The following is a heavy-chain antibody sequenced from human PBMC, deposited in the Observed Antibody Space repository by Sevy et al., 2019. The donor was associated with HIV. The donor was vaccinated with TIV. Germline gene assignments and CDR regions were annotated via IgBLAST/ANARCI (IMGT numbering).Heavy chain of an antibody. D-gene: IGHD2-21*01. V-gene: IGHV3-33*01. CDR1: GFTFSSYG. J-gene: IGHJ5*02. Sequence: GGSLRLSCAASGFTFSSYGMHWVRQAPGKGLEWVAVIWYDGSNKDYADSVKGRFTVSRDDSKNTLYLQMNSLRADDTAIYYCARDREFYDRGDYGATSASDLWGQGTLVTVSS. CDR3: ARDREFYDRGDYGATSASDL. CDR2: IWYDGSNK.